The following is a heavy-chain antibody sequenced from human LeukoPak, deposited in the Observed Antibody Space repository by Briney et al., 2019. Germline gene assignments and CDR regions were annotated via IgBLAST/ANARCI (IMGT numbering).Heavy chain of an antibody. CDR2: IYHSGST. V-gene: IGHV4-4*02. Sequence: PSETLSLTCAVSGGSISSSNWWSWVRQPPGKGLEWIGEIYHSGSTYYNPSLKSRVTISVDTSKNQFSLKLSSVTAADTAVYFCARAYRSSWYANWFDPWGQGTLVTVSS. D-gene: IGHD6-13*01. CDR1: GGSISSSNW. J-gene: IGHJ5*02. CDR3: ARAYRSSWYANWFDP.